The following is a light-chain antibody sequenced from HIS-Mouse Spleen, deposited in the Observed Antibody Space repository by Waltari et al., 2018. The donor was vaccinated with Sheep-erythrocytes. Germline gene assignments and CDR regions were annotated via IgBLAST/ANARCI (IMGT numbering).Light chain of an antibody. CDR3: CSYAGSSTPWV. Sequence: QSVLTQPPSASGTPGQRVTISCSGSSSNIGSNTVNWYQQLPGTAPKLMLYEGSKRPSGVSHRFSGSKSGNTASLTISGLQAEDEADYYCCSYAGSSTPWVFGGGTKLTVL. V-gene: IGLV1-44*01. CDR2: EGS. J-gene: IGLJ3*02. CDR1: SSNIGSNT.